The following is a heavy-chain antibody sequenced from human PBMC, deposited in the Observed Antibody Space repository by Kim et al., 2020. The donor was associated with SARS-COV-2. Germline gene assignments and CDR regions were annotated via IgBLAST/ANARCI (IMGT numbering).Heavy chain of an antibody. CDR3: ARVRCSGGSCYWDWFDP. Sequence: ASVKVSCKASGYTFASYAMNWVRQAPGQGLEWMGWINTNTGNPTYAQGFTGRFVFSLDTSVSTAYLQISSLKAEDTAVYYCARVRCSGGSCYWDWFDPWGQGTLVTVSS. CDR2: INTNTGNP. V-gene: IGHV7-4-1*02. CDR1: GYTFASYA. D-gene: IGHD2-15*01. J-gene: IGHJ5*02.